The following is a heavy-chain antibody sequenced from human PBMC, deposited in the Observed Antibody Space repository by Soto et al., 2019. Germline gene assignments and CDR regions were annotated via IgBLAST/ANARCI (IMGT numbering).Heavy chain of an antibody. CDR3: ARHRPTYYYDSSGYPSFFDY. CDR1: GGSISSSSYY. V-gene: IGHV4-39*01. J-gene: IGHJ4*02. CDR2: IYYSGST. Sequence: QLQLQESGPGLVKPSETLSLTCTVSGGSISSSSYYWGWIRQPPGKGLEWIGSIYYSGSTYYNPSLKSRVTISVDTSKNQFSLKLSSVTAADTAVYYCARHRPTYYYDSSGYPSFFDYWGQGTLVTVSS. D-gene: IGHD3-22*01.